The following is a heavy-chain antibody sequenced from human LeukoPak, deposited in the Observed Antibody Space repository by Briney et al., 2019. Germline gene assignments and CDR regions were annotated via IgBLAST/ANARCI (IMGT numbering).Heavy chain of an antibody. CDR1: GGSISNHY. Sequence: SETLSLTCSVSGGSISNHYWSWIRQSPDKGLEWIGYSYYKVSTNYNPSLRSRVTISVDTSKNQFSLKLSSVTAADTAVYFRVGGKYSSSYFDYWGQGTLVTVSS. D-gene: IGHD6-6*01. CDR3: VGGKYSSSYFDY. V-gene: IGHV4-59*03. J-gene: IGHJ4*02. CDR2: SYYKVST.